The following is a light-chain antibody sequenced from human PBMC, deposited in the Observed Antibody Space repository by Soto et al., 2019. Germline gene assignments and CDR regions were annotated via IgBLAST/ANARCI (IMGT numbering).Light chain of an antibody. CDR1: SSDVGGYNY. CDR3: SSQGV. V-gene: IGLV2-8*01. J-gene: IGLJ1*01. CDR2: EVS. Sequence: IFSTGTSSDVGGYNYVSWYQQHPGKAPKLMIYEVSKRPSGVPDRFSGSKSDNTASLTVSGLQAEDEPDCYCSSQGVFGTGTKVTVL.